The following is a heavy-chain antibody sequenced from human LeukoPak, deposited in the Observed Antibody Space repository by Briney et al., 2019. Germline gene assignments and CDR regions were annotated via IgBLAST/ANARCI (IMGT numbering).Heavy chain of an antibody. Sequence: GGSLRLSCAASGFTFSSYSMNWVRPAPRKGLEWVGRIKSKTDGGTTDYAAPVKGRFTLSRDDSENTVYLQMRSLQIEDTAVYYCITRANWGQGTLVTVSS. J-gene: IGHJ4*02. CDR1: GFTFSSYS. CDR2: IKSKTDGGTT. CDR3: ITRAN. V-gene: IGHV3-15*01.